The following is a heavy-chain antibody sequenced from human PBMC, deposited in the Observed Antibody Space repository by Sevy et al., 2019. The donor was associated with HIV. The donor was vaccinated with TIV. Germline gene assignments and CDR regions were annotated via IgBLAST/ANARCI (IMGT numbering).Heavy chain of an antibody. D-gene: IGHD3-9*01. V-gene: IGHV4-31*03. CDR3: ARAPYPINWFDP. CDR2: IYYSGST. Sequence: SETLSLTCTVSGGSISSGGYYWSWIRQHPGKGLEWIGYIYYSGSTYYNPSLKSRVTISVDTSKNQFSLKRSSVTAADTAVYYCARAPYPINWFDPWGQGTLVTVSS. CDR1: GGSISSGGYY. J-gene: IGHJ5*02.